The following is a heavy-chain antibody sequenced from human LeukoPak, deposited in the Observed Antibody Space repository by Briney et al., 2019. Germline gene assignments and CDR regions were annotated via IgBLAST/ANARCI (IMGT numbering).Heavy chain of an antibody. J-gene: IGHJ4*02. CDR1: GFTVSSNY. V-gene: IGHV3-66*04. CDR2: IYSGGST. Sequence: GGSLRLSCAASGFTVSSNYMSWVRQAPGKGLEWVSVIYSGGSTYYADSVKGRFTISRDNSKNTLYLQMNSLRAEDTAVYYCARHDYYDSSGYGPNYFDYWGQRTLVTVSS. CDR3: ARHDYYDSSGYGPNYFDY. D-gene: IGHD3-22*01.